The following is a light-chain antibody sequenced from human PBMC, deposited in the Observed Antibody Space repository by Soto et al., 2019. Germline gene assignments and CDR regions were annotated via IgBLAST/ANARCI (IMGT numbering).Light chain of an antibody. J-gene: IGKJ4*01. Sequence: EIVLTQSPATLSLSPGERATLSCRASQSVSSYLAWYQQKPGQAPRLLIYDASNRATGIPARFSGSGSGTDFTLIITSLEPEDFAVYYCQQRSNWPSTFGGGTKVEIK. CDR2: DAS. CDR1: QSVSSY. V-gene: IGKV3-11*01. CDR3: QQRSNWPST.